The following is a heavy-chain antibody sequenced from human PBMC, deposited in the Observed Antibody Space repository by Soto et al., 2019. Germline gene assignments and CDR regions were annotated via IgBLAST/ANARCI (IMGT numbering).Heavy chain of an antibody. CDR2: ISSSSSTI. V-gene: IGHV3-48*02. D-gene: IGHD4-17*01. CDR3: APSTVTTLFPFC. CDR1: GFTFSSYS. J-gene: IGHJ4*02. Sequence: EVQLVESGGGLVQPGGSLRLSCAASGFTFSSYSMNWVRQAPGKGLEWVSYISSSSSTIYYADSVKGRFTISRDNHKISLYLQMNSLRDEDTAVYYCAPSTVTTLFPFCWGQGTLVTVSS.